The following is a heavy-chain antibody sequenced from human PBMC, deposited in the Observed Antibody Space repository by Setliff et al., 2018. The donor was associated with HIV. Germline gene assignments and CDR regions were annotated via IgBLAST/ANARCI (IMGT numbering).Heavy chain of an antibody. CDR1: GGSFGDYY. J-gene: IGHJ6*02. V-gene: IGHV4-34*01. CDR2: INHSGST. CDR3: ARATVTVDFYYYGLDV. D-gene: IGHD4-17*01. Sequence: SETLSLTCAVYGGSFGDYYWSWIRQPPGKGLEWIGEINHSGSTNYSPSLKSRVTISVDTSKNQFSLKLSSVTAADTAVYYCARATVTVDFYYYGLDVWGQGTTVTVSS.